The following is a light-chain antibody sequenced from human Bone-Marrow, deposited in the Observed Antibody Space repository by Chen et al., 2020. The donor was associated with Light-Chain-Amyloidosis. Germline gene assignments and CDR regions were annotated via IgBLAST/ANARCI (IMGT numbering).Light chain of an antibody. CDR2: RDT. CDR1: DLPSQY. J-gene: IGLJ2*01. CDR3: QSADSSGTYEVI. V-gene: IGLV3-25*03. Sequence: YELTHSPWVSVSPGPTVRITCSGDDLPSQYAYWYQQKPGQAPVLVIHRDTERPSGISERFSGSSSGTTATLTISGVQAEDEADYPCQSADSSGTYEVIFGGGTKLTVL.